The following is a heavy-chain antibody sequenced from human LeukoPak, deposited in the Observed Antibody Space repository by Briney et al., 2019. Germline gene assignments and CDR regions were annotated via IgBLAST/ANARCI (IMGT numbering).Heavy chain of an antibody. D-gene: IGHD6-19*01. V-gene: IGHV3-30*18. J-gene: IGHJ4*02. CDR3: AKSQSTGYSSGRELPFDY. CDR2: ISYDGSNK. Sequence: GGSLRLSCAASGFTFSSYGMHWVRQAPGKGLEWVAVISYDGSNKYYADSVKGRFTIPRDNSKNTLYLQMNSLRAEDTAVYYCAKSQSTGYSSGRELPFDYWGQGTLVTVSS. CDR1: GFTFSSYG.